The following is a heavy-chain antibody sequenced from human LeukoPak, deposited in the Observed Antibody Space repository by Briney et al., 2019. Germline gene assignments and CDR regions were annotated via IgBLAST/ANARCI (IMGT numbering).Heavy chain of an antibody. D-gene: IGHD5-24*01. CDR1: GFTFSSYA. CDR2: ISGSGGST. J-gene: IGHJ4*02. Sequence: GGSLRLSCAASGFTFSSYAMSWVRQAPGKGLEWVSAISGSGGSTYYADSVKGRFTISRDNSENTLYLQMNSLRAEDTAVYYCATSEMATIYEPYYFDYWGQGTLVTVSS. CDR3: ATSEMATIYEPYYFDY. V-gene: IGHV3-23*01.